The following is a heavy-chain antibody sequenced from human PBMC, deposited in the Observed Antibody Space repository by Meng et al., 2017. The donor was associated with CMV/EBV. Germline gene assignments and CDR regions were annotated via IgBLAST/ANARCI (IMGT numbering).Heavy chain of an antibody. Sequence: LRRSCAASGCTLSSYAMSWVRQAQGKGLEWVSAISGSGGRTYYADSVKGRFTISRDNSKNTLYLQMNSLRAEDTAVYYCAKGYDDADWGQGTLVTVSS. J-gene: IGHJ4*02. CDR1: GCTLSSYA. V-gene: IGHV3-23*01. CDR2: ISGSGGRT. D-gene: IGHD3-16*01. CDR3: AKGYDDAD.